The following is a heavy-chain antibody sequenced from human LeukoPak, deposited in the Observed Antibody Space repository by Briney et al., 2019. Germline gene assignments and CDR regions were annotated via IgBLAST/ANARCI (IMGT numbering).Heavy chain of an antibody. V-gene: IGHV3-33*06. CDR1: GFTFSSYG. D-gene: IGHD5-18*01. Sequence: PGGSLRLSCAASGFTFSSYGMHWVRQAPGKGLEWVAVIWYDGSNKYYADSVKGRFTISRDNSKNTLYLQMNSLRAEDTAVYYCAKDRHGYTYGFFDYWGQGTLVTVSP. CDR3: AKDRHGYTYGFFDY. CDR2: IWYDGSNK. J-gene: IGHJ4*02.